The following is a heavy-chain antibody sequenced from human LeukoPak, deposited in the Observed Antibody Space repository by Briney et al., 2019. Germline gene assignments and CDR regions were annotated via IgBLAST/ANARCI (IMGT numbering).Heavy chain of an antibody. V-gene: IGHV3-30*18. J-gene: IGHJ6*02. D-gene: IGHD3-10*01. CDR2: ISYDGSNK. CDR3: AEDRSVRGASYGMDV. CDR1: GFTFSSYG. Sequence: GRSLRLSCAASGFTFSSYGMHWVRQAPGKGLEWVAVISYDGSNKYYADSVKGRFTISRDNSKNTLYLQMNSLRAEDTAVYYCAEDRSVRGASYGMDVWGQGTTVTVSS.